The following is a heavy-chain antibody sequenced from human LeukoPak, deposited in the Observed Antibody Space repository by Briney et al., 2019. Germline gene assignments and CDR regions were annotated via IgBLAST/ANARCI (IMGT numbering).Heavy chain of an antibody. CDR1: GFTFSDYY. CDR3: ARGVHWYEYVWGSFTPSPFDY. Sequence: NPGGSLRLSCAASGFTFSDYYRSWIRQAPGKGLEWVSYISSSGSTIYNADSVKGRFTISRDNAKNSLYLQMNSLRAEDTAVYYCARGVHWYEYVWGSFTPSPFDYWGQGTLVTVSS. V-gene: IGHV3-11*01. D-gene: IGHD3-16*01. CDR2: ISSSGSTI. J-gene: IGHJ4*02.